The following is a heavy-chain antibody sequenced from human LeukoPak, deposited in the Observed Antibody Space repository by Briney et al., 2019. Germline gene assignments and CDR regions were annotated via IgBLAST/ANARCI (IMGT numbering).Heavy chain of an antibody. V-gene: IGHV3-30*04. J-gene: IGHJ5*02. D-gene: IGHD3-3*01. CDR1: GFTFSSYA. Sequence: GGSLRLSCAASGFTFSSYAMHWVRQAPGKGLEWVAVISYDGSNKYYADSVKGRFTISRDNSKNTLYLQMNSLRAEDTAVYYCAREQKTPEYYDFWSGYGNWFDPWGQGTLVTVSS. CDR2: ISYDGSNK. CDR3: AREQKTPEYYDFWSGYGNWFDP.